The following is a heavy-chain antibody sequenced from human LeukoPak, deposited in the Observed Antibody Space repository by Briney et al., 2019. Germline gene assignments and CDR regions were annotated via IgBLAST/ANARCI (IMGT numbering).Heavy chain of an antibody. Sequence: GGSLRLSCAASEFTFSSYSMNWVRQAPGKGLEWVSVIYSDGSTYYADSVKGRFTISRDNSKNTLYLQMNNLRAEDTAVYYCARAAYDSNGYTANHDYWGQGTLVTVSS. V-gene: IGHV3-53*01. D-gene: IGHD3-22*01. CDR1: EFTFSSYS. J-gene: IGHJ4*02. CDR3: ARAAYDSNGYTANHDY. CDR2: IYSDGST.